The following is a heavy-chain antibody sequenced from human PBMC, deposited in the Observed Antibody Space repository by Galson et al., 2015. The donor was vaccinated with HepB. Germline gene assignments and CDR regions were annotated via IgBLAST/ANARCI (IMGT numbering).Heavy chain of an antibody. D-gene: IGHD5-18*01. CDR3: ARDRSGDSSSTAMDAPHGMDV. J-gene: IGHJ6*02. CDR1: GGSFSGYY. Sequence: LSLTCAVYGGSFSGYYWSWIRQPPGKGLEWIGEINHSGSTNYNPSLKSRVTISVDTSKNQFSLKLSSVTAADTAVYYCARDRSGDSSSTAMDAPHGMDVWGQGTTVTVSS. CDR2: INHSGST. V-gene: IGHV4-34*01.